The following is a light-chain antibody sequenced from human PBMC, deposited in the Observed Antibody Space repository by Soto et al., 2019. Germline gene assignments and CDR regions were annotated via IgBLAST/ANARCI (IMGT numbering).Light chain of an antibody. CDR1: QNVSNF. J-gene: IGKJ1*01. V-gene: IGKV3-11*01. CDR3: QQRSNWPWT. CDR2: DAS. Sequence: EIVLTQSPATLSLSPGERATLSCRARQNVSNFLAWYQQKPGQAPRLLISDASNRATGIPGRFSGSGSGTDFRLTISSLEPEDFAVYYCQQRSNWPWTFGQGTKVEIK.